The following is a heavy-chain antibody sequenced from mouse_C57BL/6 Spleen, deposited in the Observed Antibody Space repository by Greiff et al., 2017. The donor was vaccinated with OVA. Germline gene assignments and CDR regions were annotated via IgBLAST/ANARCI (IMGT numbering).Heavy chain of an antibody. J-gene: IGHJ4*01. Sequence: VQLQQSGAELVKPGASVKLSCKASGYTFTSYWMHWVKQRPGQGLEWIGMIHPNSGSTNYNEKFKSKATLTVDKSSSTAYMRLSSLTSEDSAVYYCARDDWGEDYWGQGTSLTVSS. CDR2: IHPNSGST. V-gene: IGHV1-64*01. D-gene: IGHD4-1*01. CDR3: ARDDWGEDY. CDR1: GYTFTSYW.